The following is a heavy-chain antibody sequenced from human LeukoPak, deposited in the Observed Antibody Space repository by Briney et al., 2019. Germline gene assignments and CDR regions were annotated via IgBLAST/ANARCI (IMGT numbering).Heavy chain of an antibody. D-gene: IGHD6-19*01. J-gene: IGHJ4*02. Sequence: PSEALSLTCAVSGGSISSYYWSWIRQPPGKGLEWTGYIYYSGSTNYNPSLKSRVTISVDTSKNQFSLKLSSVTAADTAIYYCARAVAGRFDYWGQGTLVTVSS. CDR1: GGSISSYY. CDR2: IYYSGST. CDR3: ARAVAGRFDY. V-gene: IGHV4-59*08.